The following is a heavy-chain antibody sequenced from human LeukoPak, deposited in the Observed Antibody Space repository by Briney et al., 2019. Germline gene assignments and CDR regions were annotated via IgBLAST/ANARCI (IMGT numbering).Heavy chain of an antibody. J-gene: IGHJ3*02. D-gene: IGHD6-19*01. CDR3: AKDGAGAWPDAFDI. V-gene: IGHV3-23*01. CDR1: GVTFWSYA. CDR2: ISGRGGGT. Sequence: GCLCLSCAHPGVTFWSYARSWVRQAAGKGLKRVSGISGRGGGTYYADSVKGRFTISRDNSKNTLYLQMSSLRAEDTAVYYCAKDGAGAWPDAFDIWGQGTKVTVSS.